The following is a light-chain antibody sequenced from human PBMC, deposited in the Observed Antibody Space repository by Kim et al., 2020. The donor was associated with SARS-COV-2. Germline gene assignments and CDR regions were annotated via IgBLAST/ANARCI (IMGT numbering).Light chain of an antibody. CDR1: NIGSKS. CDR3: QVGESSSDHVI. V-gene: IGLV3-21*01. J-gene: IGLJ2*01. Sequence: SYELTQPPSVSVAPGKTARITCGGNNIGSKSVHWYQQKPGQAPVLVIYYDSDRPSGIPERFSGSNSGNTATLTISRVEAGDEADYYCQVGESSSDHVIFG. CDR2: YDS.